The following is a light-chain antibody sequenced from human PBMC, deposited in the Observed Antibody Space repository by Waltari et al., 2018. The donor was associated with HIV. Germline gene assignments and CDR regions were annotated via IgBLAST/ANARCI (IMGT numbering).Light chain of an antibody. CDR3: CSYAGNYFFD. CDR2: DVK. Sequence: QSALTQPRSVSGSPGQSVTISCTGTSSDVGDYNFVSCYQQYPGKAPKLLIYDVKTRPSAVPDRFYGSNADNTASLTFSGRQAEDESDFYCCSYAGNYFFDFGGGTKLTVL. J-gene: IGLJ2*01. CDR1: SSDVGDYNF. V-gene: IGLV2-11*01.